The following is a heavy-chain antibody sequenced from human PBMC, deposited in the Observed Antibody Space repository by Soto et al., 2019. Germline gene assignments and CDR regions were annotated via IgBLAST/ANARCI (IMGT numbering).Heavy chain of an antibody. J-gene: IGHJ4*02. CDR1: GYNFDKYG. Sequence: ASVKVSCKASGYNFDKYGISWVRQAPGQGLEWVGRINTYNGNTDYEQNLQGRVTMTTDTSTSTAYMEVRSLRSDDTAVYYCARNLPRYCSATSCPFDSWGQGTLVTVPS. CDR2: INTYNGNT. V-gene: IGHV1-18*01. CDR3: ARNLPRYCSATSCPFDS. D-gene: IGHD2-2*01.